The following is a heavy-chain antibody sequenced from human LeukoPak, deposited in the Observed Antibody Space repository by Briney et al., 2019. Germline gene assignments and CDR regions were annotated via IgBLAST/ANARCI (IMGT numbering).Heavy chain of an antibody. V-gene: IGHV1-24*01. CDR1: EYSLSDLS. D-gene: IGHD6-19*01. CDR3: ATDRVYRSSGRSWGFFDY. CDR2: FDSENNKM. J-gene: IGHJ4*02. Sequence: GASVKVSCKISEYSLSDLSIHWVREAPGEGLEWMGGFDSENNKMVYSQKFQGRVNMTEDTSADTAYMELTSLGSEDTAVYFCATDRVYRSSGRSWGFFDYWGQGTLVFVSS.